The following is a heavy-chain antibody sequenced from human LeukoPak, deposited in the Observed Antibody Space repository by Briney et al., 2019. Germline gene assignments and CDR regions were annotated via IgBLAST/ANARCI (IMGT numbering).Heavy chain of an antibody. CDR1: GGSINNYY. J-gene: IGHJ3*02. CDR2: IYYSGGDM. CDR3: ARQPAATAAFDI. D-gene: IGHD5-18*01. V-gene: IGHV4-59*08. Sequence: NPSETLSLTCTVSGGSINNYYWSWIRQPRGKALEWIGYIYYSGGDMNYNPSLKSRLTISVDTSKNQISLMLPSMTAADTAVYYCARQPAATAAFDIWAQGTMVTVSS.